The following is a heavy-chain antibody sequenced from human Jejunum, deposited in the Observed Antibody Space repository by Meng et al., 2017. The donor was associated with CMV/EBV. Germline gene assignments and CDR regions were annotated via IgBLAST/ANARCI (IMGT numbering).Heavy chain of an antibody. CDR1: GFTFSSYW. V-gene: IGHV3-74*01. CDR3: ARDGTDMMPLDY. J-gene: IGHJ4*02. CDR2: INNDGSST. Sequence: EVQLVESAGGLAQPGGSPRLSCAASGFTFSSYWMHWVRQAPGKGLVWVSRINNDGSSTSYADSVKGRFTISRDNAKNTLYLQMNSLRAEDTAVYYCARDGTDMMPLDYWGQGTLVTVSS. D-gene: IGHD5-18*01.